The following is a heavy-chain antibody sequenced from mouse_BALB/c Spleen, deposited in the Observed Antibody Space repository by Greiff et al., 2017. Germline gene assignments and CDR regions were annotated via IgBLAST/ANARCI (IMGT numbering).Heavy chain of an antibody. CDR3: ARDLGRDAMDY. D-gene: IGHD4-1*01. CDR1: GFTFSDYY. J-gene: IGHJ4*01. Sequence: DVMLVESGGGLVKPGGSLKLSCAASGFTFSDYYMYWVRQTPEKRLEWVATISDGGSYTYYPDSVKGRFTISRDNAKNNLYLQMSSLKSEDTAMYYCARDLGRDAMDYWGQGTSVTVSS. V-gene: IGHV5-4*02. CDR2: ISDGGSYT.